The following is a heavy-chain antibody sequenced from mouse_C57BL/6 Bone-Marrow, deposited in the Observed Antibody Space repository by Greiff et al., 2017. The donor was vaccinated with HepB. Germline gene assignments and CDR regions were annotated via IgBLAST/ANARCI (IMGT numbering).Heavy chain of an antibody. Sequence: VQLQQSGAELAKPGASVKLSCKASGYTFTSYWMHWVKQRPGQGLEWIGYINPSSGYTKYNQKFKDKATLTADKYSSTAYMQLSSLTYEDSAVYYCAREGYGNYPGRYFDYWGQGTTLTVSS. J-gene: IGHJ2*01. V-gene: IGHV1-7*01. CDR1: GYTFTSYW. CDR2: INPSSGYT. CDR3: AREGYGNYPGRYFDY. D-gene: IGHD2-1*01.